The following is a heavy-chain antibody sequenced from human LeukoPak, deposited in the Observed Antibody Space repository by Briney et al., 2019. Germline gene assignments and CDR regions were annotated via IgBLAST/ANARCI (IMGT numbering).Heavy chain of an antibody. CDR2: IYVSGSN. Sequence: AGTLSLTCTVSGVSISNYYRTWVRQPAGKGLEWVGRIYVSGSNNYNASLKSRRTISLDTSKNHFSLKLKSVHAADAPGYYCARGSSWSDYWGQGTLVT. CDR3: ARGSSWSDY. V-gene: IGHV4-4*07. D-gene: IGHD6-13*01. J-gene: IGHJ4*02. CDR1: GVSISNYY.